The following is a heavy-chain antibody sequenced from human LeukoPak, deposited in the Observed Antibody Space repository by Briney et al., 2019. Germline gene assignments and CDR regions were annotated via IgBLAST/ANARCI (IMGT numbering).Heavy chain of an antibody. Sequence: GGSLRLSCTASGFTFGDYAMSWVRQAPGKGLEWVGFIRSKAYGGTTEYAASVKGRSTISRDDSKSIAYLQMNSLKTEDTAVYYCTREVGATDYWGQGTLVTVSS. V-gene: IGHV3-49*04. J-gene: IGHJ4*02. CDR2: IRSKAYGGTT. CDR3: TREVGATDY. D-gene: IGHD1-26*01. CDR1: GFTFGDYA.